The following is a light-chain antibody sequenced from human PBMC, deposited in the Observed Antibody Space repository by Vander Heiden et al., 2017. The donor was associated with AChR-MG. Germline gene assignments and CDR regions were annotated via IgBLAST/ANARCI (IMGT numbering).Light chain of an antibody. CDR3: QQRYAIPLT. Sequence: IQMTQSPSSLSASVGDRVTIACRASQSISTFLNWYQQKPGKAPKLLIYAASSLQSGVPSRFSGSGSGTDFTLTISSLQLDDFAAYFCQQRYAIPLTFGGGTKVEIK. CDR1: QSISTF. CDR2: AAS. V-gene: IGKV1-39*01. J-gene: IGKJ4*01.